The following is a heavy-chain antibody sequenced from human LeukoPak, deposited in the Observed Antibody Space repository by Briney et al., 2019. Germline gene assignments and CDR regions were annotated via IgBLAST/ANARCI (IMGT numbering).Heavy chain of an antibody. CDR2: IXGSXGST. Sequence: RXAPXXXLEWVSAIXGSXGSTYYADSVKGRFTISRDNSKNTLYLQMNSLRAEDTAVYYCAKGASYHSSGPIYSRDFDYWGQGTLVTVSS. J-gene: IGHJ4*02. V-gene: IGHV3-23*01. CDR3: AKGASYHSSGPIYSRDFDY. D-gene: IGHD3-22*01.